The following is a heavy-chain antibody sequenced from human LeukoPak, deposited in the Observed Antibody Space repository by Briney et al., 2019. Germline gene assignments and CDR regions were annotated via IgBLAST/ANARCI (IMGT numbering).Heavy chain of an antibody. J-gene: IGHJ3*02. D-gene: IGHD6-13*01. CDR2: ISSSGTYM. Sequence: PGGSLRLPCAASGFTFSSYSMNWVRQAPGKGLEWVSSISSSGTYMYYTDSVKGRFTISRDNAYNSLYLQMNSLRAEDTAVYFCARLLAAAGINAFDIWGQGTMVTVSS. V-gene: IGHV3-21*01. CDR1: GFTFSSYS. CDR3: ARLLAAAGINAFDI.